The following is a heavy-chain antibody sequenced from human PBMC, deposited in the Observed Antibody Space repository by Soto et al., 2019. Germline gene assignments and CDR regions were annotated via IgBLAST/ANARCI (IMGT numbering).Heavy chain of an antibody. V-gene: IGHV3-21*01. D-gene: IGHD3-10*01. CDR2: ISSSSSYI. CDR3: ARRITPYAFDI. J-gene: IGHJ3*02. Sequence: EVQLVESGGGLVKPGGSLRLSCAASGFTFSSYSMNWVRQAPGKGLEWVSSISSSSSYIYYADSVKGRFTISRDNAKNALYLQMNSLRAEDTAVYYCARRITPYAFDIWGQGTMVTVSS. CDR1: GFTFSSYS.